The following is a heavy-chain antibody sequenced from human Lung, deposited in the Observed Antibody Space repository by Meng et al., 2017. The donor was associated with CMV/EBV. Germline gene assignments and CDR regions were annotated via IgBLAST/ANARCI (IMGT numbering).Heavy chain of an antibody. V-gene: IGHV1-2*02. CDR2: INPKSGGT. Sequence: ASAXVSXKASGYTFTGYFIHWVRQAPGQGLEWMGWINPKSGGTNFAQRFPARVTMTRDTSISTVYMELRSLRSDDTAVYYCARALHVEYIDSSGYHDHWGQGXLVTVSS. CDR1: GYTFTGYF. CDR3: ARALHVEYIDSSGYHDH. D-gene: IGHD3-22*01. J-gene: IGHJ4*02.